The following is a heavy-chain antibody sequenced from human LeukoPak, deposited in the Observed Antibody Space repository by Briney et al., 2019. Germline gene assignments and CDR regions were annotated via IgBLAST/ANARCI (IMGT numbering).Heavy chain of an antibody. V-gene: IGHV1-18*01. J-gene: IGHJ4*02. CDR1: GYTFTSYG. Sequence: ASVKVSCKASGYTFTSYGITWVRQAPGQGLEWMGWISAYNGNSNYAQKLQGRVTMATDTSTSTAYMELRSLRSDDTAVYYCARIYVDIVATIPDYWGQGTLVTVSS. D-gene: IGHD5-12*01. CDR3: ARIYVDIVATIPDY. CDR2: ISAYNGNS.